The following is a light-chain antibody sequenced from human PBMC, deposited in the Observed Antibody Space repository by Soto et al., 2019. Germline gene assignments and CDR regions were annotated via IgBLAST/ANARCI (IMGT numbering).Light chain of an antibody. V-gene: IGKV1-5*03. Sequence: DIQMTQSPSTLSASVGDRVTITCRASQSISSWLAWYQQKPGKAPKLLIYKASSLESGVPSRFSGSGSGTEFALTISSLQPDDFATYYCQQYNSYHLTFGGGTKVDIK. J-gene: IGKJ4*01. CDR2: KAS. CDR3: QQYNSYHLT. CDR1: QSISSW.